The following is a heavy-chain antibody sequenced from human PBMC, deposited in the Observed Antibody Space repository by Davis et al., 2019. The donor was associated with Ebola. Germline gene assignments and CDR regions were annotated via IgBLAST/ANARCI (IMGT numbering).Heavy chain of an antibody. CDR3: TTFPVPYVGYVDDY. J-gene: IGHJ4*02. CDR1: GFTFTNAW. Sequence: GESLKISCAASGFTFTNAWMSWVRQAPGKGLEYVGRIKSKSAGGTTEYTAPVKGRFTISRDDSENTLYLQAIGLTTEDTAVYYCTTFPVPYVGYVDDYWGQGTLVTVSS. CDR2: IKSKSAGGTT. V-gene: IGHV3-15*05. D-gene: IGHD3-22*01.